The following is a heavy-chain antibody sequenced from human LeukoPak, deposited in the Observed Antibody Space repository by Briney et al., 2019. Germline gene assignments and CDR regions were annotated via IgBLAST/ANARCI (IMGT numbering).Heavy chain of an antibody. Sequence: GGSLRLSCAASGVTFSSYAMSWVRHAPGGGRGWVSAIIGRGGSPYYADSVKGRFTISRDNSKNTLYLQMNSLRAEDTAVYYCAKSGFGELLTTPSDYWGQGTLVTVSS. V-gene: IGHV3-23*01. CDR2: IIGRGGSP. CDR3: AKSGFGELLTTPSDY. D-gene: IGHD3-10*01. CDR1: GVTFSSYA. J-gene: IGHJ4*02.